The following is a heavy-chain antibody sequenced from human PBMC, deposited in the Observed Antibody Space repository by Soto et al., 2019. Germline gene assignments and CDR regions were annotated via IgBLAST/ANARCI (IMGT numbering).Heavy chain of an antibody. CDR2: ISGSGGST. Sequence: HPGGSLRLSCAASGFTFSSYAMSWVRQAPGKGLEWASAISGSGGSTYYADSVKGRFTISRDNSKNTLYLQMNSLRAEDTAVYYCAKDLGRWRAAPGHQYSSGPRTYYYGMDVWGQGTTVTVSS. V-gene: IGHV3-23*01. CDR3: AKDLGRWRAAPGHQYSSGPRTYYYGMDV. J-gene: IGHJ6*02. CDR1: GFTFSSYA. D-gene: IGHD6-19*01.